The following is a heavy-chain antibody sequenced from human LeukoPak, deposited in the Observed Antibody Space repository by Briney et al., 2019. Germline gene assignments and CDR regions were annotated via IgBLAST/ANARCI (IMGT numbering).Heavy chain of an antibody. CDR1: GGSFNGYY. J-gene: IGHJ4*02. Sequence: SETLSLTCAVYGGSFNGYYWSWIRQSPGKGLEWIGEINHSGSTNYNPSLKSRVTISVDTSKNQFSLKLSSVTAADTAVYYCARGADSGYDLNYWGQGTLVTVSS. D-gene: IGHD5-12*01. CDR2: INHSGST. V-gene: IGHV4-34*01. CDR3: ARGADSGYDLNY.